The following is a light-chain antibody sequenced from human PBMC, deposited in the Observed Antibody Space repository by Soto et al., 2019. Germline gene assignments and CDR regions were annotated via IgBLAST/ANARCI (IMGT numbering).Light chain of an antibody. J-gene: IGKJ2*01. CDR2: DAS. V-gene: IGKV3-15*01. CDR3: QQYNNWPPLYT. CDR1: QSVRNN. Sequence: EIVMTQSPATLSVSPGERATLSCRASQSVRNNLAWYQQKPGQAPRLLIYDASTRATGIPARFSGSGSGTEFTLTITSLQSEAFSIYSCQQYNNWPPLYTFGQGTKLEIK.